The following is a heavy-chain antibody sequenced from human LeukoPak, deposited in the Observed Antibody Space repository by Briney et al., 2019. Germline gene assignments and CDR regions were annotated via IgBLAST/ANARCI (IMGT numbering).Heavy chain of an antibody. CDR3: ARDSSSGWQPDY. CDR2: SDPNSGGT. Sequence: ASVKVSCKASGYTFTGYYIHWVRQAPGQGLEWMGWSDPNSGGTKYAQKLQGRVTMTRDTSISTAYMELSRLRSDDTAVYYCARDSSSGWQPDYWGQGTLVTVSS. V-gene: IGHV1-2*02. CDR1: GYTFTGYY. J-gene: IGHJ4*02. D-gene: IGHD6-19*01.